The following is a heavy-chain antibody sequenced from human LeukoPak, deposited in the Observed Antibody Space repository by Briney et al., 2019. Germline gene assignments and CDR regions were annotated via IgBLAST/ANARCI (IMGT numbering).Heavy chain of an antibody. V-gene: IGHV3-23*01. CDR2: ISGSGGST. Sequence: GGSLRLSCAASGFTLSSYAMSWVRQAPGKGLEWVSAISGSGGSTYYADSVKGRFTISRDNSKNTLYLQMNSLRAEDTAVYYCAKDSLWFGELEGEYFDYWGQGTLVTVSS. J-gene: IGHJ4*02. D-gene: IGHD3-10*01. CDR3: AKDSLWFGELEGEYFDY. CDR1: GFTLSSYA.